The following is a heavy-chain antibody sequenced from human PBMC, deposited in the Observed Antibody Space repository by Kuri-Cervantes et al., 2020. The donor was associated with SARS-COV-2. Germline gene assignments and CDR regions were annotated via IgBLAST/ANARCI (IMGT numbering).Heavy chain of an antibody. Sequence: GGSLRLSCAASGFTFSSYGMHWVRQAPGKGLEWVSSISSSSSYIYYADSVKGRFTISRDNAKNSLYLQMNSLRAGDTAVYYCARDRRVASSWYSADYYYYGMDVWGQGTTVTVSS. D-gene: IGHD6-13*01. CDR2: ISSSSSYI. CDR1: GFTFSSYG. V-gene: IGHV3-21*01. CDR3: ARDRRVASSWYSADYYYYGMDV. J-gene: IGHJ6*02.